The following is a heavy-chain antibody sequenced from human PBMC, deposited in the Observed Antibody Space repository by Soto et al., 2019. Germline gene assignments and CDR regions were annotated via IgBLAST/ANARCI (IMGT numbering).Heavy chain of an antibody. Sequence: EVQLAESGGASVQPGGSLRLSCAASGFTFRSYWMHWVRQASGKGLVWVARIDNDGTGSIYADSVRGRFTISRDNAYNTVYLHMTSLRADDTAVYYCSRGGFHHGFDVWGQGTMVTVSS. V-gene: IGHV3-74*01. J-gene: IGHJ3*01. CDR1: GFTFRSYW. D-gene: IGHD2-15*01. CDR2: IDNDGTGS. CDR3: SRGGFHHGFDV.